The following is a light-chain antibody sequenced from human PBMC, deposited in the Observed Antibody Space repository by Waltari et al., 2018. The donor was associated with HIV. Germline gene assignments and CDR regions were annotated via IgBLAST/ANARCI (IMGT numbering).Light chain of an antibody. CDR2: WAS. V-gene: IGKV4-1*01. CDR3: QQYYSTPWT. J-gene: IGKJ1*01. Sequence: IVMTQSPDSLAVSLGVSGTIICKSSPSVLYSSNNKNYLAWYQQKPGQPPKLLIYWASTRESGVPDRFSGSGSGTDFTLTISSLQAEDVAVYYCQQYYSTPWTFGQGTKVEIK. CDR1: PSVLYSSNNKNY.